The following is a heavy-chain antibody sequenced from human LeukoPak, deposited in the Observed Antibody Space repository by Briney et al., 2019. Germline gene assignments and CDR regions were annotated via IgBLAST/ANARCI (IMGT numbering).Heavy chain of an antibody. Sequence: SVKVSCKASGGTFSSYAISWVRQAPGQGLEWMGGIILIFGTANYAQKFQGRVTITTDESTSTAYMELSSLRSEDTAVYYCARDQRYFGYDLDYWGQGTLVTVSS. J-gene: IGHJ4*02. CDR2: IILIFGTA. V-gene: IGHV1-69*05. CDR1: GGTFSSYA. D-gene: IGHD5-12*01. CDR3: ARDQRYFGYDLDY.